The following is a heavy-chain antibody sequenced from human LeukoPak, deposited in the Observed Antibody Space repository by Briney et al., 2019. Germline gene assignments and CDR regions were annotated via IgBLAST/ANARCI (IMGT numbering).Heavy chain of an antibody. Sequence: GGSLRLPCAASGFTFSGSAMHWVRQASGKGLEWVGRIRSKANGYATAYAESVKGRFAISRDDSENTAYLQMNSLKIEDTAVYYCTSGLIAAGGENFDYWGQGTLVTVSS. D-gene: IGHD6-13*01. CDR2: IRSKANGYAT. V-gene: IGHV3-73*01. CDR1: GFTFSGSA. J-gene: IGHJ4*02. CDR3: TSGLIAAGGENFDY.